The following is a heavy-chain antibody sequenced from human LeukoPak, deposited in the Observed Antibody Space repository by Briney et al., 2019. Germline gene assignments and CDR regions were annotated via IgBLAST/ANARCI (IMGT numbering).Heavy chain of an antibody. J-gene: IGHJ3*02. CDR2: ISSSSSYT. CDR1: GFTFSDYY. Sequence: PGGSLRLSCAASGFTFSDYYMSWIRQAPGKGLEWVSYISSSSSYTNYADSVKGRFTISRDNAKNSLYLQMNSLRAEDTAVYYCARVVYDILTADAFDIWGQGTMVTVSS. CDR3: ARVVYDILTADAFDI. V-gene: IGHV3-11*05. D-gene: IGHD3-9*01.